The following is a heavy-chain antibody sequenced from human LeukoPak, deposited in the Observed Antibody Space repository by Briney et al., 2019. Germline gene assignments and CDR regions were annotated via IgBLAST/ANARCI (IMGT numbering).Heavy chain of an antibody. CDR1: GFTFSSYA. V-gene: IGHV3-30-3*01. D-gene: IGHD1-1*01. CDR2: ISYDGSNK. Sequence: GGSLRLSCAASGFTFSSYAMHWVRQAPGKGLEWVAVISYDGSNKYYADSVKGRFTISRDNSKNTLYLQMNSLRAEDTAVYYCAKDLHPGTIDYWGQGTLVTVSS. J-gene: IGHJ4*02. CDR3: AKDLHPGTIDY.